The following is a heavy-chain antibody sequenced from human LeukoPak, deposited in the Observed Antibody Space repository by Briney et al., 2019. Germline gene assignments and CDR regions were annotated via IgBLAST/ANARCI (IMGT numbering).Heavy chain of an antibody. CDR2: ISYDGSNK. CDR3: ARDAGDFWSGYYSVGYCFDY. CDR1: GFTFSSYA. Sequence: PGRSLRLSCAASGFTFSSYAMHWVRQAPGKGLEWVAVISYDGSNKYYADSVKGRFTISRDNSKNTLYLQMNSLRAEDTAVYYCARDAGDFWSGYYSVGYCFDYWGQGTLVTVSS. J-gene: IGHJ4*02. D-gene: IGHD3-3*01. V-gene: IGHV3-30-3*01.